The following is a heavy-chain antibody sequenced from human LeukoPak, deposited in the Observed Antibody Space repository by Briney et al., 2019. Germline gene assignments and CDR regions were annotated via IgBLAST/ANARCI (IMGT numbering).Heavy chain of an antibody. V-gene: IGHV3-23*01. Sequence: PGGSLRLSCAASGFTFSSYAMSWVRQAPGKGLEWVSAISGSGGSTYYADSVKGRFTISRDNSKNTLYLQLNSLRAEDTAVYYCARDSTYYYGSGSSGPHYFDYWGQGTLVTVSS. CDR1: GFTFSSYA. J-gene: IGHJ4*02. D-gene: IGHD3-10*01. CDR3: ARDSTYYYGSGSSGPHYFDY. CDR2: ISGSGGST.